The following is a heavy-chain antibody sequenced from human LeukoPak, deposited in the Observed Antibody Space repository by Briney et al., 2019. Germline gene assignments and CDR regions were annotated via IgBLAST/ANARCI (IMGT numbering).Heavy chain of an antibody. CDR3: ARDLPKTGYVGAFDI. Sequence: ASVKVSCKASGYTFTDYYMHWVRQAPGQGPEWMGWISTNRGGTNYAQKFKGRATMTRDTSISTAYMELNSLTSDDTAVYYCARDLPKTGYVGAFDIWGQGTMVTVSS. CDR2: ISTNRGGT. J-gene: IGHJ3*02. V-gene: IGHV1-2*02. D-gene: IGHD5-12*01. CDR1: GYTFTDYY.